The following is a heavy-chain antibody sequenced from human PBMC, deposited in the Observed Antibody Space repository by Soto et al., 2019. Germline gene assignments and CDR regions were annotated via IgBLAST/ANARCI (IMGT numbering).Heavy chain of an antibody. CDR1: GCTFISHG. V-gene: IGHV3-30*18. J-gene: IGHJ6*02. CDR2: ISYDGSNK. CDR3: AKGAPLYYDILTGTPYGMDV. Sequence: AGGPLRVSWAAAGCTFISHGRRRVRQAPGKGLEWVAVISYDGSNKYYADSVKGRFTISRDNSKNTLYLQMNSLRAEDTAVYYCAKGAPLYYDILTGTPYGMDVWGQGTTVTVSS. D-gene: IGHD3-9*01.